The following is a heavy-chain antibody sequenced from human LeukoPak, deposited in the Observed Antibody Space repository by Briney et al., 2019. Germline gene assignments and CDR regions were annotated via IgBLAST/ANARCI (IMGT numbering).Heavy chain of an antibody. Sequence: PSETLPLTCTVSGGSISSYYWSWIRQPPGKGLEWIGYIYYSGSTNYNPSLKSRVTISVDTSENQFSLKLSSVTAADTAVYYCARAVRLGELSYFDYWGQGTLVTVSS. V-gene: IGHV4-59*01. CDR2: IYYSGST. CDR1: GGSISSYY. D-gene: IGHD3-16*02. J-gene: IGHJ4*02. CDR3: ARAVRLGELSYFDY.